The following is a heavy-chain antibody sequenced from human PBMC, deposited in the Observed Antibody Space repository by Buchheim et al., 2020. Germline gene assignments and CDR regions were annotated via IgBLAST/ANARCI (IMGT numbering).Heavy chain of an antibody. D-gene: IGHD1-26*01. CDR1: GGSISNSDSYY. Sequence: QQQLQESGPGLVKPSETLSLTCTVSGGSISNSDSYYWGWIRQPPGKGLEWIGSIYYGGSTYYNPSLKSRVTVSVDTSKNQFSLRLSSVTAADTALYYCARLRNAGDRESYYRDFDYWGQGTL. CDR3: ARLRNAGDRESYYRDFDY. J-gene: IGHJ4*02. CDR2: IYYGGST. V-gene: IGHV4-39*01.